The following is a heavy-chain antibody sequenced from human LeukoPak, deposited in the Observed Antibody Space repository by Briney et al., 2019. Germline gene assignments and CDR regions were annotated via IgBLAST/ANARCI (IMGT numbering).Heavy chain of an antibody. V-gene: IGHV1-69*04. D-gene: IGHD1-26*01. CDR1: GGTFSSYT. CDR3: AREWKVGAFYYFDY. Sequence: ASVKVSCKASGGTFSSYTISWVRQAPGQGLEWMGRIIPILGIANYAQKFQGRVTITADKSTSTAYMELSSLRSEDTAVYYCAREWKVGAFYYFDYWGQGTLVTVS. J-gene: IGHJ4*02. CDR2: IIPILGIA.